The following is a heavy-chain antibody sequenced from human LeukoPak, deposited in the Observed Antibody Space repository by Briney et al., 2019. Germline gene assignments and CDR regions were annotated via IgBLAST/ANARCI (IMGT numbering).Heavy chain of an antibody. CDR2: IYYSGST. CDR3: ASRGQDYYYYYMDV. V-gene: IGHV4-39*07. Sequence: SETLSLTCTVSGGSISSSSYYWGWIRQPPGKGLEWIGRIYYSGSTYYNPSLRSRVTISVDTSKNQCSLKLSSVTAADTAVYYCASRGQDYYYYYMDVWGKGTTVTVSS. CDR1: GGSISSSSYY. J-gene: IGHJ6*03.